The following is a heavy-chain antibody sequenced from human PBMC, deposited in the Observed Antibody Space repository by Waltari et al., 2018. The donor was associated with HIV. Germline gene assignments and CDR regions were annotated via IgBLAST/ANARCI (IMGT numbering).Heavy chain of an antibody. D-gene: IGHD5-12*01. CDR1: GFTFSTYA. CDR2: ISGSGTT. CDR3: AKGGQWLLFGGFDY. J-gene: IGHJ4*02. Sequence: ELQLLESGGGLIQPGGSLRLSCAASGFTFSTYAMTWVRQAPGKGLEWVSAISGSGTTYYADSVKGRFTISRDNSKNTLYLQMNSLRAEDTAVYYCAKGGQWLLFGGFDYWGQGTLVTVSS. V-gene: IGHV3-23*01.